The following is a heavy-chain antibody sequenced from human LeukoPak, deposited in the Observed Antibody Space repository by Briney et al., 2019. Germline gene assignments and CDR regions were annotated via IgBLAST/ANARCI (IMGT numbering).Heavy chain of an antibody. CDR1: GYTFTGYY. J-gene: IGHJ4*02. Sequence: VASVKVSCKASGYTFTGYYMHWVRQAPGQGLEWMGWINPNSGGTNYAQKFQGRVTMTRDTSISTAYMELSRLRSDDTAVYYCAREDILTGYASLGYWGQGTLVTVSS. CDR2: INPNSGGT. CDR3: AREDILTGYASLGY. D-gene: IGHD3-9*01. V-gene: IGHV1-2*02.